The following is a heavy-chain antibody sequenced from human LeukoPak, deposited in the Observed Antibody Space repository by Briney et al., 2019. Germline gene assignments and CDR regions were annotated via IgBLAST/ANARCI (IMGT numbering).Heavy chain of an antibody. D-gene: IGHD3-10*01. CDR2: IWYDGSNK. V-gene: IGHV3-33*08. Sequence: GRSLRLSCAASGFTFSSYGMHWVRQAPGKGLEWVAVIWYDGSNKYYADSVKGRFTISRDNSKNTLYLQMNSLRAEDTAVYYCARDMVRGVIIAPVYYYGMDVWGQGTTVTVSS. CDR3: ARDMVRGVIIAPVYYYGMDV. CDR1: GFTFSSYG. J-gene: IGHJ6*02.